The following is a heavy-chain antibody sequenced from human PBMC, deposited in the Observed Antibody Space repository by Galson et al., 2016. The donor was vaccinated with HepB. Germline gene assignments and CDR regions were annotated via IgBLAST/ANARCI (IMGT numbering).Heavy chain of an antibody. CDR3: AKDRALELRSGIDY. V-gene: IGHV3-30*18. D-gene: IGHD1-7*01. J-gene: IGHJ4*02. CDR2: ISYDGSYK. CDR1: GFTFTYYA. Sequence: SLRLSCAASGFTFTYYAMHWVRQAPGKGLEWVALISYDGSYKYYADSVKGRFTISRDNSKNTLYLQLNSLRAEDTAVYYCAKDRALELRSGIDYWGQGTLVTVSS.